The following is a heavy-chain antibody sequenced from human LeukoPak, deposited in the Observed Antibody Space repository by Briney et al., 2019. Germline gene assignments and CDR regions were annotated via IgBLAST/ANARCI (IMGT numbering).Heavy chain of an antibody. CDR3: ARLASSISCYRCAPYDY. D-gene: IGHD2-2*01. V-gene: IGHV4-61*02. J-gene: IGHJ4*02. CDR2: IYTSGST. CDR1: GGSISSNSYY. Sequence: SQTLSLTCTVSGGSISSNSYYWNWIRQPAGKGLEWIGRIYTSGSTNYNPSLKSRVTISVDTSKNQFSLKLSSVTAADTAVYYCARLASSISCYRCAPYDYWGQGTLVTVSS.